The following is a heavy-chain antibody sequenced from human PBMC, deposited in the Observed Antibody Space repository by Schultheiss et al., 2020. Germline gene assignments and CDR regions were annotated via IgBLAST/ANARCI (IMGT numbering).Heavy chain of an antibody. Sequence: SGPRLVKPTQTLTLTCTFSGFSLSTSGVGVGWIRQPPGKALEWLALIYWNDDKRYSPSLKSRLTITKDTSKNQVVLTMTNMDPVDTATYYCAHSGGYDFWSGYSPWGRGTMVTVSS. V-gene: IGHV2-5*01. D-gene: IGHD3-3*01. CDR2: IYWNDDK. J-gene: IGHJ3*01. CDR1: GFSLSTSGVG. CDR3: AHSGGYDFWSGYSP.